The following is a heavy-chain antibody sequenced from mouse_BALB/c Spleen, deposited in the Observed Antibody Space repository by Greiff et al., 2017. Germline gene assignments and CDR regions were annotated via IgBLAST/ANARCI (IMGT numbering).Heavy chain of an antibody. D-gene: IGHD2-1*01. CDR3: ARGNLYFDY. J-gene: IGHJ2*01. Sequence: EVQLVESGGGLVKPGGSLKLSCAASGFTFSDYYMYWVRQTPEKRLEWVATISDGGSYTYYPDSVKGRFTISRDNAKNNLYLQMSSLKSEDTAMYYCARGNLYFDYWGQGTTLTVSS. V-gene: IGHV5-4*02. CDR1: GFTFSDYY. CDR2: ISDGGSYT.